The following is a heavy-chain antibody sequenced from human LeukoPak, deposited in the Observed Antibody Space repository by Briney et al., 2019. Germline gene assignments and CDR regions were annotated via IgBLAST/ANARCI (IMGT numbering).Heavy chain of an antibody. D-gene: IGHD3-16*02. Sequence: PGGSLRLSCGVSGFAFSSHWMTWFRQAPGKGLEWVANIKQDGSEKYYVESVKGRFTISRDNAKKSLYLQMNSLRVEDTAVYYCATYRSLGDWGQGILVTVSS. CDR1: GFAFSSHW. J-gene: IGHJ4*02. CDR3: ATYRSLGD. V-gene: IGHV3-7*01. CDR2: IKQDGSEK.